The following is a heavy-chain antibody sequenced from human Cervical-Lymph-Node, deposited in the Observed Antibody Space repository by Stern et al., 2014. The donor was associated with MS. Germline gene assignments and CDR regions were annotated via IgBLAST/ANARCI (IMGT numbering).Heavy chain of an antibody. D-gene: IGHD5-24*01. V-gene: IGHV4-61*02. J-gene: IGHJ2*01. CDR3: ARAKDGYNYLYWYIDL. Sequence: QLQLQESGPGLVKPSQTLSLTCTVSGGSISGGDYLWTWIRQPAGRGLEWIGRVYSRTSTEYNPSLRSRVTISIDTSKNQFSLKLISVTAADTAVYYCARAKDGYNYLYWYIDLWGRGTLVTVSS. CDR1: GGSISGGDYL. CDR2: VYSRTST.